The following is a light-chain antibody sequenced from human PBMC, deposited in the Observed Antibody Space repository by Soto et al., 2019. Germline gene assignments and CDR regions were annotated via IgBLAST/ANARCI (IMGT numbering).Light chain of an antibody. CDR3: SSYTTSSTVL. CDR2: EVT. Sequence: QSALTQPASVSGSPGQSITISCTGTSSDVGGYNYVSWYQQHPGKAPKLLIYEVTNRPSGVSNRFSGSKSGNTASLTISGLQAADDTDYYCSSYTTSSTVLFGGGTKLTVL. CDR1: SSDVGGYNY. J-gene: IGLJ2*01. V-gene: IGLV2-14*01.